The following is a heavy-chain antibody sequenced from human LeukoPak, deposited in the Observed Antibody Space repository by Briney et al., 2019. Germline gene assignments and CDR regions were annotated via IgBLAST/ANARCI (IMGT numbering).Heavy chain of an antibody. V-gene: IGHV4-59*08. J-gene: IGHJ5*02. CDR3: ARHKYTSSWHFDT. CDR2: FYYSGST. Sequence: PSETLSLTCTASGGSISSYYWSWIRQPPGKRLEWIGDFYYSGSTNYNPSLKSRVTISVDTSKNQFSLKLSSVTATDTAIYYCARHKYTSSWHFDTWGQGTLVTVSS. CDR1: GGSISSYY. D-gene: IGHD6-13*01.